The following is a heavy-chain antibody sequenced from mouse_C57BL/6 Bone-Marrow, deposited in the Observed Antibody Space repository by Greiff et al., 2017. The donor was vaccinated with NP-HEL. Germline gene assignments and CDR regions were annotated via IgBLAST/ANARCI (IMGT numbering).Heavy chain of an antibody. CDR3: ARLHYYGSSSDY. Sequence: QVQLQQSGAELVRPGSSVKLSCKASGYTFTSYWMHWVKQRPIQGLEWIGNIDPSDSETHYNQKFKDKATLTVDKSSSTAYLQLSSLTSEDSAVYYCARLHYYGSSSDYWGQGTTLTVSS. V-gene: IGHV1-52*01. J-gene: IGHJ2*01. CDR2: IDPSDSET. D-gene: IGHD1-1*01. CDR1: GYTFTSYW.